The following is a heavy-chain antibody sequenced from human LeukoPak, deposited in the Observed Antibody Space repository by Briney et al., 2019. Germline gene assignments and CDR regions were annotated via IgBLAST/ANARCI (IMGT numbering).Heavy chain of an antibody. CDR1: GFTFSSYA. J-gene: IGHJ4*02. V-gene: IGHV3-30*04. D-gene: IGHD2/OR15-2a*01. CDR3: AREILGLEYYVHPYSEGVDPRRGGHFDY. Sequence: GGSLRLSCAASGFTFSSYAMHWLRHAPGKGREWVAVISYDGSNKYYADSVKGRFTISRDNSKNTLYLQMNSLRAEDTAVYYCAREILGLEYYVHPYSEGVDPRRGGHFDYWGQGTLVTVSS. CDR2: ISYDGSNK.